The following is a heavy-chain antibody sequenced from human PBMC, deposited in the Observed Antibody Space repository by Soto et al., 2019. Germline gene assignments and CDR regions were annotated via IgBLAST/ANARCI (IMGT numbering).Heavy chain of an antibody. CDR3: ARNLAAAGIYYYYYYMDV. J-gene: IGHJ6*03. Sequence: GGSLRLSCAASGFTFSSYWMSWVRQAPGKGLEWVANIKQDGSEKYYVDSVKGRFTISRDNAKNSLYLQMNSLRAEDTAVYYCARNLAAAGIYYYYYYMDVWGKWTTVTVSS. CDR1: GFTFSSYW. D-gene: IGHD6-13*01. CDR2: IKQDGSEK. V-gene: IGHV3-7*01.